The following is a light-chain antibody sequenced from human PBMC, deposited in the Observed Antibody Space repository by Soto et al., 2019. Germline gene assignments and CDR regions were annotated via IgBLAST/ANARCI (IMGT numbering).Light chain of an antibody. J-gene: IGKJ1*01. CDR2: DAS. CDR1: QSISSW. Sequence: IPMTQSPATLSASVGDRVTITCRASQSISSWLAWYQQKPGKAPKLLIYDASSLESGVPSRFSGSGSGTEFTLTISSLQPDDFATYYCQQDNSRTVGQGTKVDIK. CDR3: QQDNSRT. V-gene: IGKV1-5*01.